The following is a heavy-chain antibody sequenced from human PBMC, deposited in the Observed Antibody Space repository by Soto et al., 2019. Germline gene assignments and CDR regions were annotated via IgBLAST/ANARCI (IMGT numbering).Heavy chain of an antibody. V-gene: IGHV1-3*01. CDR2: INAGNGNT. Sequence: ASVKVSCKASGYTFTSYAMHWVRQAPGQRLEWMGWINAGNGNTKYSQKFQGRVTITRDTSASTAYMELSSLRSEDTAVYYCARNKAVGKVGGMDVWGQGTTVTVS. J-gene: IGHJ6*02. D-gene: IGHD6-19*01. CDR1: GYTFTSYA. CDR3: ARNKAVGKVGGMDV.